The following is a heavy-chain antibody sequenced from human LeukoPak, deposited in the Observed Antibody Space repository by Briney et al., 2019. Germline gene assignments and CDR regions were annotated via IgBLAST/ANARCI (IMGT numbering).Heavy chain of an antibody. J-gene: IGHJ4*02. CDR3: ARGSAPGTGPPSLDS. V-gene: IGHV4-59*01. Sequence: SETLSLTCSVTGGSIGKYHWTWIRQPPGKRLEWIGYVYYTGNLNYNPSLDHRVSLSIDTSKNQFSLSLCSVTAADTAVYYCARGSAPGTGPPSLDSWGQGTLVTVSS. D-gene: IGHD6-13*01. CDR2: VYYTGNL. CDR1: GGSIGKYH.